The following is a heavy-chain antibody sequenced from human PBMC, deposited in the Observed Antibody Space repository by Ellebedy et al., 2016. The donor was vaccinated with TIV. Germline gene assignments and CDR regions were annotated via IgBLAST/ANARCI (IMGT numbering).Heavy chain of an antibody. CDR1: GGSINNYY. CDR2: IHHSGNS. Sequence: SETLSLTCSVSGGSINNYYWTWIRQPPGQGLEWIGDIHHSGNSHIHPSLKSRVTLSLDTSKNQFSLDLRSVTAADTATYYCARDLGRYGMDVWGQGTTVTVSS. J-gene: IGHJ6*02. V-gene: IGHV4-59*01. CDR3: ARDLGRYGMDV.